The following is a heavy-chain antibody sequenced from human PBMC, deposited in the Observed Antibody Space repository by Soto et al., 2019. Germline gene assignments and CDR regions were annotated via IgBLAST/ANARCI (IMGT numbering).Heavy chain of an antibody. CDR1: GFTFDYYA. Sequence: GGSLRLSCAASGFTFDYYAMHWVRLAPGKGLEWVSGISWNSGDIYYADSVKGRFTISRDNAKNSLYLQMNSLRPDDTAMYYCAKDAIHVLLGYTYGAGGMDVWGQGTTVTVSS. CDR3: AKDAIHVLLGYTYGAGGMDV. D-gene: IGHD5-18*01. V-gene: IGHV3-9*01. CDR2: ISWNSGDI. J-gene: IGHJ6*02.